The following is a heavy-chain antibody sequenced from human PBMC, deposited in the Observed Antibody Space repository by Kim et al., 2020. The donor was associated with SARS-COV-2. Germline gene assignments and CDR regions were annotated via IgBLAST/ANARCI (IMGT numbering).Heavy chain of an antibody. Sequence: GGSLRLSCAASKFTVSSNYMSWVRQAPGEGLEWVSIIYSDGTTYYGDSVKGRFTISRDNSKNTLYLQMDSLRVEDTAMYYCARLDWYGSGSYYNSPSWFDPGGQGTLVTVSS. CDR1: KFTVSSNY. D-gene: IGHD3-10*01. CDR3: ARLDWYGSGSYYNSPSWFDP. CDR2: IYSDGTT. V-gene: IGHV3-53*01. J-gene: IGHJ5*02.